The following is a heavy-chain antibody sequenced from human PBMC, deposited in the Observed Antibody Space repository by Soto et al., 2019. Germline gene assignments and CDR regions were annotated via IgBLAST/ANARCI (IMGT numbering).Heavy chain of an antibody. V-gene: IGHV4-4*02. D-gene: IGHD6-13*01. CDR2: VYRSGAT. CDR3: ARVNFAAAGEFDS. CDR1: GGSITNNNW. J-gene: IGHJ4*02. Sequence: QVQLQESGPGLVKPSGTLSLTCAVSGGSITNNNWWGWVRQPPGKGLEWIGEVYRSGATNYNPSLKSRVVISADKSNNHFSLSLSSVTAADTAVYYCARVNFAAAGEFDSWGQGTLVTVSS.